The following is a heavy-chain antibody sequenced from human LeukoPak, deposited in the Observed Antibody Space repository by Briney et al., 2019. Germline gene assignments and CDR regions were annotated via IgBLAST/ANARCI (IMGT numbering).Heavy chain of an antibody. CDR1: GFTFSSYW. Sequence: PGGPLRLSCAASGFTFSSYWMHWVRQAPGKGLVWVSRLNSDGSTTNYVDSVKGRFTISRDNAKNMLYLQMNSLRAEDTAVYYCARENNGGFTNFDYWGQGTLVTVSS. CDR3: ARENNGGFTNFDY. D-gene: IGHD4-23*01. CDR2: LNSDGSTT. V-gene: IGHV3-74*01. J-gene: IGHJ4*02.